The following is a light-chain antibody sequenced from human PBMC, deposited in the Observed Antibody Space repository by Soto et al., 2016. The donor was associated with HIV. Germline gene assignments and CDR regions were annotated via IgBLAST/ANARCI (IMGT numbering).Light chain of an antibody. CDR2: GAS. CDR3: QKXNGGRDLV. CDR1: QGIANY. Sequence: DIQMTQSPASLSASVGDRVAISCRASQGIANYVAWYQKKAGKSPKLLIYGASTLQPGVPSRFSGRGSGTDFTLAISSLQPEXVATYYCQKXNGGRDLVFGGGPRWRSN. V-gene: IGKV1-27*01. J-gene: IGKJ4*01.